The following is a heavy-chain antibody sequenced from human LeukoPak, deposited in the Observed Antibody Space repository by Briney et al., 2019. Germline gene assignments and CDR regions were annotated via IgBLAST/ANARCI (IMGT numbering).Heavy chain of an antibody. CDR1: GFVFSSNW. Sequence: GGSLRLSCAVPGFVFSSNWMGWGRQAPGKGREWVAHIKRDGSQKYYIDSVKGRFTISRDNAKNSLYLQMNSLRVEDTAVYYCARLGLEVGGPNWFDPWSQGTLVTVSS. CDR2: IKRDGSQK. V-gene: IGHV3-7*01. D-gene: IGHD1-1*01. CDR3: ARLGLEVGGPNWFDP. J-gene: IGHJ5*02.